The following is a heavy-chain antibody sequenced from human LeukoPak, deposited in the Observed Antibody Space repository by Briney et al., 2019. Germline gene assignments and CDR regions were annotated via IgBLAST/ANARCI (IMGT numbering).Heavy chain of an antibody. CDR2: ISVYNGNT. CDR1: GYTFSSDG. CDR3: ARDQYDYVWDSHRPYFDY. D-gene: IGHD3-16*01. J-gene: IGHJ4*02. Sequence: ASVKVSCKASGYTFSSDGISWVRQAPGQGLERMAWISVYNGNTKYAQRFQGRVTMTTDTSTSTAYMELRSLKSDDTAVYYCARDQYDYVWDSHRPYFDYWGQGTLVTVSS. V-gene: IGHV1-18*01.